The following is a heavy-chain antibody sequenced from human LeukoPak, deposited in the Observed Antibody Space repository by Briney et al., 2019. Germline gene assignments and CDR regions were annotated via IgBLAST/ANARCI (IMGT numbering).Heavy chain of an antibody. Sequence: ASVKVSCKASGGTFSSYAISWVRQAPGQGLEWMGGIIPIFGTANYAQKFQGRVTITADKSTSTAYTELSSLRSEDTAVYYCARDGSGPYYGMDVWGKGTTVTVSS. D-gene: IGHD3-10*01. J-gene: IGHJ6*04. CDR1: GGTFSSYA. V-gene: IGHV1-69*06. CDR2: IIPIFGTA. CDR3: ARDGSGPYYGMDV.